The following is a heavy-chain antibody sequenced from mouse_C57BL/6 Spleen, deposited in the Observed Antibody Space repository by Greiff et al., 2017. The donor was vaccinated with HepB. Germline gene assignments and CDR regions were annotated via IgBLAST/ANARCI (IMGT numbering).Heavy chain of an antibody. Sequence: VQLQQPGAELVMPGASVKLSCKASGYTFTSYWMHWVKQRPGQGLEWIGEIDPSDSYTNYNQKFKGKSTLTVDKSSSTAYMQLSSLTSEDSAVYYCARNYYGSSPLLDYWGQGTTLTVSS. D-gene: IGHD1-1*01. CDR2: IDPSDSYT. V-gene: IGHV1-69*01. CDR3: ARNYYGSSPLLDY. CDR1: GYTFTSYW. J-gene: IGHJ2*01.